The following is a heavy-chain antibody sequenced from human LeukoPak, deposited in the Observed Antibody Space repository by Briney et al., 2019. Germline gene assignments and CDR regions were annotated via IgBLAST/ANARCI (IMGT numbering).Heavy chain of an antibody. D-gene: IGHD1-14*01. CDR1: GFTFSSNV. CDR2: ITGSGGST. CDR3: AKPARTDYADY. J-gene: IGHJ4*02. V-gene: IGHV3-23*01. Sequence: QTGGSLRLSCAASGFTFSSNVMSWVRRAPGKGLEWVSSITGSGGSTYYADSVKGRFTISRDNSKNTLFLQMNSLRAEDTAVYYCAKPARTDYADYWGQGTLVTVSS.